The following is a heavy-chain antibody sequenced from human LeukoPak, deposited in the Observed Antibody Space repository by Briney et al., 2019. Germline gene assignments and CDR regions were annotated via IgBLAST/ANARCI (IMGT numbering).Heavy chain of an antibody. Sequence: GGSLRLSCAASGFTVSNNYISWVRQAPGKGLEWVSAISGSGGSTYYADSVKGRFTISRDNSKNTLYLQMNSLRAEDTAVYYCAKEVVPRAVTYFDYWGQGTLVTVSS. CDR1: GFTVSNNY. D-gene: IGHD4-17*01. CDR3: AKEVVPRAVTYFDY. V-gene: IGHV3-23*01. CDR2: ISGSGGST. J-gene: IGHJ4*02.